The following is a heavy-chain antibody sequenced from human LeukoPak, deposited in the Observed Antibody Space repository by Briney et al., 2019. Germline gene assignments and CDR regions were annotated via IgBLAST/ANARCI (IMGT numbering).Heavy chain of an antibody. D-gene: IGHD3-10*01. V-gene: IGHV3-30*04. CDR3: ARECYYYGSGSSPHFDY. CDR2: ISYDGSNK. CDR1: GFTFSSYA. Sequence: GGSLRLSCAALGFTFSSYAMHWVRQAPGKGLEGAAVISYDGSNKYYADSVTGRFTISRDTSTTTLYLQMNSLRAEDTAVYYCARECYYYGSGSSPHFDYGGQGTLVTVSS. J-gene: IGHJ4*02.